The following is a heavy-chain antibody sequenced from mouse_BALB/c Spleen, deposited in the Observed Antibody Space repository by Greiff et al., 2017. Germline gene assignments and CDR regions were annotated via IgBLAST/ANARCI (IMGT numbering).Heavy chain of an antibody. CDR3: ARAGGNYGDWYFDV. V-gene: IGHV5-17*02. CDR2: ISSGSSTI. J-gene: IGHJ1*01. D-gene: IGHD2-1*01. Sequence: DVMLVESGGGLVQPGGSRKLSCAASGFTFSSFGMHWVRQAPEKGLEWVAYISSGSSTIYYADTVKGRFTISRDNPKNTLFLQMTSLRSEDTAMYYCARAGGNYGDWYFDVWGAGTTVTVAA. CDR1: GFTFSSFG.